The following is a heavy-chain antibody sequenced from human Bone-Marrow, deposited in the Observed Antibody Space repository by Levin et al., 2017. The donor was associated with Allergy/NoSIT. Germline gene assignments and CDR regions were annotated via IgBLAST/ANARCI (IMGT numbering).Heavy chain of an antibody. CDR3: MRANRITGDDY. J-gene: IGHJ4*01. CDR1: GFTVGNNY. CDR2: IYSSGNT. V-gene: IGHV3-66*01. D-gene: IGHD1-20*01. Sequence: QPGGSLRLSCAVSGFTVGNNYMSWVRQAPGKGLEWVSLIYSSGNTFYADSVKGRFTISRDSSKNTVYLQMNSLRPEDTAAYYCMRANRITGDDYWGHGTLVTVSS.